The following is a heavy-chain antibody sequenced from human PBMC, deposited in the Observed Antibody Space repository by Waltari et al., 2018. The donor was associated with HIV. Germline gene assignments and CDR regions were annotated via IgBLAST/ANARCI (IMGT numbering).Heavy chain of an antibody. V-gene: IGHV1-3*01. CDR1: GYTFTSYA. J-gene: IGHJ6*02. CDR3: ARVRSDGMDG. CDR2: INAGNGNK. Sequence: QVQLVQSGAAVKKPGASVKVSCKASGYTFTSYAMHWVRQAPGQRLGWMGWINAGNGNKKYSQKLQGRVTSTRDTSASTAYMELSSLRSEDTAVYYCARVRSDGMDGWGQGTTVTVSS.